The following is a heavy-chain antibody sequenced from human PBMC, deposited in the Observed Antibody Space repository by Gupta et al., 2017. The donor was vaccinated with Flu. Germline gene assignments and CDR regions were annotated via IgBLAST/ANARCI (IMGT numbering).Heavy chain of an antibody. Sequence: DFYMAWIRQAPGKGLEWIAYISSASHNIQYADSVKGRFTVSRDNARNSLFLQMDSLTVDDTAVYFCASPRPGLGQPLENWGHGTLVTVSS. CDR1: DFY. J-gene: IGHJ4*01. CDR3: ASPRPGLGQPLEN. CDR2: ISSASHNI. V-gene: IGHV3-11*01. D-gene: IGHD1-26*01.